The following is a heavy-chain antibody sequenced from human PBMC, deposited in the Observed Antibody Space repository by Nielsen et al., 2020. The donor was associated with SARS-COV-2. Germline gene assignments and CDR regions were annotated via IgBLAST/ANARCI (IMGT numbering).Heavy chain of an antibody. CDR3: ATPAYYDILTGPLDY. CDR2: MNPNSGNT. V-gene: IGHV1-8*01. D-gene: IGHD3-9*01. Sequence: ASVKVSCKASGYTFTSYDINWVRQATGQGLEWMGWMNPNSGNTGYSQKFQGRVTITRDTSASTAYMELSSLRSEDTAVYYCATPAYYDILTGPLDYWGQGTLVTVSS. J-gene: IGHJ4*02. CDR1: GYTFTSYD.